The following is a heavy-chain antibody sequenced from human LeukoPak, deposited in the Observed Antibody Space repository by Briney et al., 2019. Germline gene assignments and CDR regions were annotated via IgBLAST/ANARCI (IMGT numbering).Heavy chain of an antibody. V-gene: IGHV1-58*01. D-gene: IGHD3-22*01. CDR3: AADLDYDSSGYPLLDDY. CDR2: IFVGSGNT. CDR1: GFTFTSSA. Sequence: SVNVSCTASGFTFTSSAVQWVRQARGQRLEWIGWIFVGSGNTNYAQKFQERVTITRDMSTSTAYMELSSLRSEDTAVYYCAADLDYDSSGYPLLDDYWGQGTLVTVSS. J-gene: IGHJ4*02.